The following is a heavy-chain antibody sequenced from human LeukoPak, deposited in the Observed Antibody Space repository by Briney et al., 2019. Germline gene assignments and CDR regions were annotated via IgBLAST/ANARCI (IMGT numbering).Heavy chain of an antibody. Sequence: GESLKVSCKASGYTFTGYYMHWVRQAPGQGLEWMGRINPNSGGTNYAQKFQGRVTMTRDTSISTAYMELSRLRSDDTAVYYCATYYYDSSGYLDAFDIWGQGTMVTVSS. CDR3: ATYYYDSSGYLDAFDI. CDR2: INPNSGGT. V-gene: IGHV1-2*06. J-gene: IGHJ3*02. D-gene: IGHD3-22*01. CDR1: GYTFTGYY.